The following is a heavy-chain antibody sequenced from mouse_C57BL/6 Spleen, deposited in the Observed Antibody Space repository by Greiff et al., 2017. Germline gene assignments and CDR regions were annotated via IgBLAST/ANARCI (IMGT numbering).Heavy chain of an antibody. V-gene: IGHV5-17*01. J-gene: IGHJ1*03. CDR2: ISSGSSTI. D-gene: IGHD2-5*01. CDR1: GFTFSDYG. CDR3: ARDYSNYEYFDV. Sequence: DVKLVESGGGLVKPGGSLKLSCAASGFTFSDYGMHWVRQAPEKGLEWVAYISSGSSTIYYADTVKGRFTISRDNAKNTLFLQMTSLRSEDTAMYYCARDYSNYEYFDVWGTGTTVTVSS.